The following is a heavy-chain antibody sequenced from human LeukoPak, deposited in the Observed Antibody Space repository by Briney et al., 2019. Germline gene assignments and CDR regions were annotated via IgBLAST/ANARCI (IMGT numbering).Heavy chain of an antibody. CDR2: IYYSGST. D-gene: IGHD2-15*01. CDR1: GGSISSYY. Sequence: SETLSLTCTVSGGSISSYYWSWIRQPPGKGLEWIGYIYYSGSTNYNPSLKSRVTISVDTSKNQFSLKLSSVTAADTAVYYCARHPRLRFDYWGQGTLVTVSS. V-gene: IGHV4-59*08. J-gene: IGHJ4*02. CDR3: ARHPRLRFDY.